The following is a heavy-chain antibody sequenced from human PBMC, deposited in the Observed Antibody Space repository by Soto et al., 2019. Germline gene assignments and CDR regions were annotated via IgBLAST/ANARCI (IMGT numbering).Heavy chain of an antibody. V-gene: IGHV3-13*01. CDR2: IGTAGDT. Sequence: EVQLVESGGGLVQPGGSLRLSCAASGFTFSSYDMHWVRQPTGKGLQWVSAIGTAGDTYYPGSVKGRFTISRENAKNSLYLKMTSLRAGDTAVYYCARGPTAYCSGGNCYRDGAFDVWGQGTMVTVSS. CDR3: ARGPTAYCSGGNCYRDGAFDV. J-gene: IGHJ3*01. D-gene: IGHD2-15*01. CDR1: GFTFSSYD.